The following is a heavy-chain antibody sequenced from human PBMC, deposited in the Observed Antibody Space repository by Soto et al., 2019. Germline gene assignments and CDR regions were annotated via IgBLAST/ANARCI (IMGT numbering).Heavy chain of an antibody. CDR1: GFSLTTSGVG. V-gene: IGHV2-5*02. Sequence: QITLKESGPTLVKPTQTLTLTCTFSGFSLTTSGVGVGWIRQPPGKALEWLALIFWDDDKRYSPSQKSRLTITKDTSKNQVVLTMTNMDPVDTATYYCASSSGYRIFDCWGQGTLVTVSS. CDR2: IFWDDDK. CDR3: ASSSGYRIFDC. J-gene: IGHJ4*02. D-gene: IGHD3-22*01.